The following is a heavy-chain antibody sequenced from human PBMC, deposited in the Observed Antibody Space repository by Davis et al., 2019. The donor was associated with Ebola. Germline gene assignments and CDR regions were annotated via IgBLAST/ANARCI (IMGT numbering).Heavy chain of an antibody. Sequence: PSETLSLTCTVSGGSISSYYWSWIRQPPGKGLEWIGYIYYSGSTNYNPPLKSRVTISVDTSKNQFSLKLSSVTAADTAVYYCASGGYCSGGSCSGLPFDYWGQGTLVTVSS. CDR1: GGSISSYY. J-gene: IGHJ4*02. CDR3: ASGGYCSGGSCSGLPFDY. D-gene: IGHD2-15*01. CDR2: IYYSGST. V-gene: IGHV4-59*01.